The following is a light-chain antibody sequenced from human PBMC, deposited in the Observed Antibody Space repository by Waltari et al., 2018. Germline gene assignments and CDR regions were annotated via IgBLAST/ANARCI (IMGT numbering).Light chain of an antibody. CDR1: QSVSSN. CDR2: DAS. CDR3: QQYDNWPPVT. Sequence: EVVMTQSPATLSVSPGERATLSCRASQSVSSNLAWYQQKPGQAPRLLIYDASTRATGIPARFSGNGAGTEFTLTISSLQSEDFALYYCQQYDNWPPVTFGGGTKVEVK. V-gene: IGKV3-15*01. J-gene: IGKJ4*01.